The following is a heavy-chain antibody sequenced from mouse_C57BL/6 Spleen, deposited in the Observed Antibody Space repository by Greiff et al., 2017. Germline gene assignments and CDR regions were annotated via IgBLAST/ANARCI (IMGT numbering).Heavy chain of an antibody. Sequence: EVQRVESGGGLVKPGGSLKLSCAASGFTFSSYAMSWVRQTPEKRLEWVATISDGGSYTYYPDNVKGRFTISRANAKNNLYLQMSHLKSEDTAMYYCAREGYDYTWFAYWGQGTLVTVSA. CDR3: AREGYDYTWFAY. CDR2: ISDGGSYT. CDR1: GFTFSSYA. D-gene: IGHD2-4*01. V-gene: IGHV5-4*01. J-gene: IGHJ3*01.